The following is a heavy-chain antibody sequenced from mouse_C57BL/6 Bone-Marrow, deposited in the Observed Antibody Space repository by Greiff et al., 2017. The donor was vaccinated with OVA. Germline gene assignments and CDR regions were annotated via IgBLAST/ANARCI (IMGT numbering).Heavy chain of an antibody. CDR1: GFTFSDYY. J-gene: IGHJ1*03. D-gene: IGHD1-1*01. CDR2: ISNGGGST. Sequence: DVMLVESGGGLVQPGGSLKLSCAASGFTFSDYYMYWVRQTPEKRLEWVAYISNGGGSTYYPDTVKGRFTISRDNAKNTLYLQMSRLKSEDTAMYYCARRGVEWYFDGWGTGTTVTVSS. V-gene: IGHV5-12*01. CDR3: ARRGVEWYFDG.